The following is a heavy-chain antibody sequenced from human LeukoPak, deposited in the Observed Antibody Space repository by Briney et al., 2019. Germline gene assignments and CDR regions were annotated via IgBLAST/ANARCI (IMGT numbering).Heavy chain of an antibody. V-gene: IGHV3-7*04. D-gene: IGHD6-13*01. CDR1: GFTFSSYW. CDR2: IKQDGSEK. CDR3: ARDEQQLAFDY. Sequence: PGGSLRLSCAASGFTFSSYWMSWVRQAPGKGLEWVANIKQDGSEKYYVGSVKGRFTISRDNAKNSLYLQMNSLRGDDTAVYYCARDEQQLAFDYWGQGTLVTVSS. J-gene: IGHJ4*02.